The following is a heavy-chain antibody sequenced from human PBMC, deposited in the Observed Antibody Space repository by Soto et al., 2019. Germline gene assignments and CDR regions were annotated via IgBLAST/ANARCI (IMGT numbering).Heavy chain of an antibody. CDR1: GGSIGNYH. CDR2: IYNTGST. CDR3: ARGAWFDP. V-gene: IGHV4-4*07. J-gene: IGHJ5*02. Sequence: QVQLRESGPGLVKPSETLSLTCTVSGGSIGNYHWSWIRQPAGKGLEWIGRIYNTGSTDYNPALKSRVTMSIDTSKNQFSLRLKSVTAADTAVYYCARGAWFDPWGRGTQVTVSS.